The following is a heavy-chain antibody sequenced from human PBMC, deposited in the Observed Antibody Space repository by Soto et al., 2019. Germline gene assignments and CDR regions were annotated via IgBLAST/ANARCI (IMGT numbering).Heavy chain of an antibody. J-gene: IGHJ1*01. CDR3: AKTYYYDSSGYYGYFQH. Sequence: GGSLRLSCAASEFSFSDYWMAWVRQAPGKGLEWVSNLDESGGGKHYVDSVKGRFTISRDNAKNTLYLQMNSLRAEDTAVYYCAKTYYYDSSGYYGYFQHWGQGTLVTVSS. CDR2: LDESGGGK. V-gene: IGHV3-7*05. CDR1: EFSFSDYW. D-gene: IGHD3-22*01.